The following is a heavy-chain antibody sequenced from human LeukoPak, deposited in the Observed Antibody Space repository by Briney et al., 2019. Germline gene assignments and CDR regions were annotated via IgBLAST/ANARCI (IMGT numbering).Heavy chain of an antibody. J-gene: IGHJ4*02. D-gene: IGHD3-22*01. CDR3: ARGRTQYYDSSGPDY. CDR1: GGTFSSYA. Sequence: GSSVKVSCKASGGTFSSYAISWVRQAPGQGLEWMGGIIPIFGTANYAQKFQSRVTITADESTSTAYMELSSLRSEDTAVYYCARGRTQYYDSSGPDYWGQGTLVTVSS. V-gene: IGHV1-69*01. CDR2: IIPIFGTA.